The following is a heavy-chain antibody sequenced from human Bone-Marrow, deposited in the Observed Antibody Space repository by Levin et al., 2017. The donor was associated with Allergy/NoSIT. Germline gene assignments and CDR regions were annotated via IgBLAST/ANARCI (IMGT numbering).Heavy chain of an antibody. D-gene: IGHD5-18*01. J-gene: IGHJ3*02. CDR1: GGSISSYY. CDR2: IYYSGST. CDR3: ARAEVGYSYGHAFDI. Sequence: PSETLSLTCTVSGGSISSYYWSWIRQPPGKGLEWIGYIYYSGSTNYNPSLKSRVTISVDTSKNQFSLKLSSVTAADTAVYYCARAEVGYSYGHAFDIWGQGTMVTVSS. V-gene: IGHV4-59*01.